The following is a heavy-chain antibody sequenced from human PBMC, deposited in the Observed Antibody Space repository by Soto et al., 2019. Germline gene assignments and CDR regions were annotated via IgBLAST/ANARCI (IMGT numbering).Heavy chain of an antibody. CDR2: IHPNSGGT. D-gene: IGHD7-27*01. Sequence: GASVKVSCKASGYTFTGYYMHWVRQAPGQGLEWMGWIHPNSGGTNYAQKFQGWVTMTRDTSTSTAYMELSRLRSDDTAVYYCARDHWEYYYYYAMDVWGQGTTVTVSS. V-gene: IGHV1-2*04. CDR1: GYTFTGYY. CDR3: ARDHWEYYYYYAMDV. J-gene: IGHJ6*02.